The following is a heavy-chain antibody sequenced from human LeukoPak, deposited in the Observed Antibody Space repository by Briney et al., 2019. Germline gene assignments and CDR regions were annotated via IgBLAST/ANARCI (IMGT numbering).Heavy chain of an antibody. V-gene: IGHV4-61*01. CDR1: GGSISSSSYY. Sequence: SETLSLTCTVSGGSISSSSYYWTWIRQPPGKGLEWIGYTHFSGSTNYNPSLKSRATTSLDRAKNQISLTLTSVTAADTAVYFCARAKAAGSYDFWGQGTLVTVSS. J-gene: IGHJ4*02. D-gene: IGHD6-13*01. CDR2: THFSGST. CDR3: ARAKAAGSYDF.